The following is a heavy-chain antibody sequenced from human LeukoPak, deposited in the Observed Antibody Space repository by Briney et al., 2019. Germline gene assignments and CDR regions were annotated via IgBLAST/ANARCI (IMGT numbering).Heavy chain of an antibody. D-gene: IGHD3-10*01. Sequence: GGSLRLSCAASGFTFSTYNMNWVRQAPGKGLEWVSYISSSSSTIYYADSVKGRFTISRDNAKNSLYLQMNSLRDEDTAVYYCARMDNVLLRSYFQHWGQGTLVTVSS. CDR3: ARMDNVLLRSYFQH. J-gene: IGHJ1*01. CDR2: ISSSSSTI. CDR1: GFTFSTYN. V-gene: IGHV3-48*02.